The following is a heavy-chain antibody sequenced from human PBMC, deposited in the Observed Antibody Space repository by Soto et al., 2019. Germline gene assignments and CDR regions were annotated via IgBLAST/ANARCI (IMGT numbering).Heavy chain of an antibody. V-gene: IGHV3-64*01. CDR3: ARQGPGSKMASDY. CDR2: ISSNGGST. Sequence: GGSLRLSCAASGFTFSSYSMNWVRQAPGKGLECVSAISSNGGSTYYANSVKGRFTISRDNSKNTLYLQMGSLRAEDMAVYYCARQGPGSKMASDYWGQGTLVTVSS. D-gene: IGHD3-10*01. CDR1: GFTFSSYS. J-gene: IGHJ4*02.